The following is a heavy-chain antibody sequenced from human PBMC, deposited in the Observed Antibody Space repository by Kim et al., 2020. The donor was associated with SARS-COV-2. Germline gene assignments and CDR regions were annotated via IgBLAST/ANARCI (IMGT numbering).Heavy chain of an antibody. CDR1: GGSISDYC. CDR3: ARYGAVYDMDV. V-gene: IGHV4-59*01. Sequence: SETLSLTCSVSGGSISDYCWNWIRQSPGKGLEWIGYMYYTGSTSYNPSFRSRVTISIDTSKNQFSLKLRSVTAGDTAVYYCARYGAVYDMDVWGQGTTVTVS. D-gene: IGHD4-17*01. CDR2: MYYTGST. J-gene: IGHJ6*02.